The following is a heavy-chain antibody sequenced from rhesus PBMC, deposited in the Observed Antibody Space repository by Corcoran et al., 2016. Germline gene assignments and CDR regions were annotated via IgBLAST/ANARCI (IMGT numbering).Heavy chain of an antibody. V-gene: IGHV4-173*01. D-gene: IGHD4-23*01. CDR2: ISGSGGGT. J-gene: IGHJ4*01. CDR1: GGSISSNY. Sequence: QLQLQESGPGLVKPSETLSLTCAVSGGSISSNYWSWIRQPPGNGLGWIGRISGSGGGTNYNPSLKNRVTISIDTSKNQCSLKLSSVTAADTAVYYCARVGEYSNYFDYWGQGVLVTVSS. CDR3: ARVGEYSNYFDY.